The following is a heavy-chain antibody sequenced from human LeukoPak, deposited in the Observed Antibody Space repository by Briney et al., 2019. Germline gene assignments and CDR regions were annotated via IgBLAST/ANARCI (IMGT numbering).Heavy chain of an antibody. Sequence: GGSLRLSCAASGLTFSGYDMHWVRQAPGKGPEWVAVMSYGGQNERYADSVKGRFTISRDNSKNTLFLQVNSLRAEDTAVYYCAKVRTYFYHGLDVWGQGTTVTVSS. V-gene: IGHV3-30*18. D-gene: IGHD1-14*01. CDR2: MSYGGQNE. CDR1: GLTFSGYD. CDR3: AKVRTYFYHGLDV. J-gene: IGHJ6*02.